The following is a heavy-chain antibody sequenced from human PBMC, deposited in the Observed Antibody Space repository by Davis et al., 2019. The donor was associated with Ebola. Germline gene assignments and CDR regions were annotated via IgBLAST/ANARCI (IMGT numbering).Heavy chain of an antibody. D-gene: IGHD2-15*01. CDR3: NAGIVVVVATTPFDY. CDR1: GFTFSSYS. CDR2: MNQDGSAK. V-gene: IGHV3-7*03. J-gene: IGHJ4*02. Sequence: GESLKISCAASGFTFSSYSMNWVRQAPGKGLEWVANMNQDGSAKNYVDSVKGRFTISRDNAENSLFLQMNSLRVEDTAVYYCNAGIVVVVATTPFDYWGQGTLVTVSS.